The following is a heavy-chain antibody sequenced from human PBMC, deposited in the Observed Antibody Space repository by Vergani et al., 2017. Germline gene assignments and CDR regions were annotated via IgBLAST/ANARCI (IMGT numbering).Heavy chain of an antibody. J-gene: IGHJ6*03. CDR3: AKDPRLKEDYYYYYMDV. Sequence: QVQLVESGGSVVQPGRSLRLSCAASGFTFSNYGLHWVRQAPGQGLEWVAVISHDGNKKYYVDSVKGRFTISRDNSKNTLYLYMNSLRADDTAVYYCAKDPRLKEDYYYYYMDVWGKGTTGTVSS. V-gene: IGHV3-30*18. CDR1: GFTFSNYG. CDR2: ISHDGNKK.